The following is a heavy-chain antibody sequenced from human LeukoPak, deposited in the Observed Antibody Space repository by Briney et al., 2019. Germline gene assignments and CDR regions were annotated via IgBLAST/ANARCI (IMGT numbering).Heavy chain of an antibody. Sequence: SETLSLTCAVYGGSFSGYYWSWIRQPPGKGLEWIGEINHSGSTNYNPSLKSRVTISVDTSKNQFSLKLSSVTAADTAVYYCARGNRDIVVVPAANHFDYWGQGTLVTVSS. CDR1: GGSFSGYY. CDR2: INHSGST. CDR3: ARGNRDIVVVPAANHFDY. J-gene: IGHJ4*02. D-gene: IGHD2-2*01. V-gene: IGHV4-34*01.